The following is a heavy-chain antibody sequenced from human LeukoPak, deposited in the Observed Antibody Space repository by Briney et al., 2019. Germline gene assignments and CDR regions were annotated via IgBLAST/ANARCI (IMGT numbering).Heavy chain of an antibody. CDR1: GYSFTNYW. CDR3: ARVGTSSYRFFDS. Sequence: GESLKISCKASGYSFTNYWIAWVRQMPGKGLEWMGIIYPSDSDIRYNPSFQGQVTISADKSISTAYLKWSSLKASDTAVYYCARVGTSSYRFFDSWGQGTLVTVSS. CDR2: IYPSDSDI. J-gene: IGHJ4*02. D-gene: IGHD2-2*01. V-gene: IGHV5-51*01.